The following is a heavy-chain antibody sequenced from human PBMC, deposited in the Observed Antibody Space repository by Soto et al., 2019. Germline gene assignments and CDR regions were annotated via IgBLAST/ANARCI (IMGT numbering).Heavy chain of an antibody. J-gene: IGHJ4*02. CDR1: GGSISSYY. Sequence: PSETLSLTCTVSGGSISSYYWSWIRQPPGKGLEWIGYIYYSGSTNYNPSLKSRVTISVDTSKNQFSLKLSSVTAADTAVYYCARYYLEAGMDYWGQGXLVTVSS. CDR3: ARYYLEAGMDY. V-gene: IGHV4-59*01. CDR2: IYYSGST. D-gene: IGHD6-19*01.